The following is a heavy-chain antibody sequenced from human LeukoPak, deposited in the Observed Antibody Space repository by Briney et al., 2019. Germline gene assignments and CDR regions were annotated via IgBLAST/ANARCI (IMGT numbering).Heavy chain of an antibody. D-gene: IGHD3-10*02. Sequence: PSETLSLTCAVSGGSFSNYYWSWIRQPPGHGQECIGRIYTSGSTNYNPSPNTRDSMSLDTSKNQFSLKLRSVTAADTAVYYCARVFQVSDSRTMFYYAMDVWGQGTTVTVSS. CDR1: GGSFSNYY. CDR3: ARVFQVSDSRTMFYYAMDV. CDR2: IYTSGST. V-gene: IGHV4-4*07. J-gene: IGHJ6*02.